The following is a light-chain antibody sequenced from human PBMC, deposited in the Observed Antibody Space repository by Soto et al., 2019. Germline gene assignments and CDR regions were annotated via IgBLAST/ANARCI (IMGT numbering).Light chain of an antibody. CDR3: QQYNSYSLF. V-gene: IGKV1-5*01. Sequence: DIQMTQSPSTLSASVGDRVTITCRASQSISNWLAWYQQKPGKAPKLLIYGASSLDSGVPSRFSGSGSGTEFTLTISSLQPDDFATYYCQQYNSYSLFFGQGTKLEIK. J-gene: IGKJ2*01. CDR1: QSISNW. CDR2: GAS.